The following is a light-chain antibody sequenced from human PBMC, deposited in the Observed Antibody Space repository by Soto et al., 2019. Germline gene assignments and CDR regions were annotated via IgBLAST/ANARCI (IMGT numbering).Light chain of an antibody. J-gene: IGKJ1*01. V-gene: IGKV1-5*01. CDR1: RNSRIR. CDR3: PKYHSYWT. CDR2: DDS. Sequence: DFKMTQSPSTLCASVGHRLTITVLSRRNSRIRLACFQQKPGKSPKLLIYDDSSLESGVHQRLRGSASGTEFNLTISSMKTDDFSTYYCPKYHSYWTFGQGTKVDIK.